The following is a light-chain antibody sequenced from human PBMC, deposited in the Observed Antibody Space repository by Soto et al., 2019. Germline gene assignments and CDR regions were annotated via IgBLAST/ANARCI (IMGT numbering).Light chain of an antibody. CDR2: AAS. V-gene: IGKV3-20*01. J-gene: IGKJ5*01. Sequence: VVLTQSPGTLSLSPGENAALSCRASQSVSSGYLAWYQQRPGQPPRLLIYAASSRATGIPDRFSGSGSGTDFTLTIGRLEPEDFAVYYCQQYGSSPITIGQGTRLEIK. CDR3: QQYGSSPIT. CDR1: QSVSSGY.